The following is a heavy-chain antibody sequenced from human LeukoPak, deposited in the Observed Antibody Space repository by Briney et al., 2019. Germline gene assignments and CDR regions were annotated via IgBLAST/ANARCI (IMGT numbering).Heavy chain of an antibody. J-gene: IGHJ5*02. CDR1: GGSISSSSYS. V-gene: IGHV4-39*01. Sequence: SETLSLTCTVSGGSISSSSYSWGWIRQPPGKGLEWIGSIYYSGSTYYTPSLKSRVTISVDTSKNQFSLKLSSVTAADTAVYYCASSYSSSRKVPEPNWFDPWGQGTLVTVSS. D-gene: IGHD6-6*01. CDR3: ASSYSSSRKVPEPNWFDP. CDR2: IYYSGST.